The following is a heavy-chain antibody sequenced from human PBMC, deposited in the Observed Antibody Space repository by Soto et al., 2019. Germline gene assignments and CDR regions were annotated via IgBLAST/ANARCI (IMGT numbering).Heavy chain of an antibody. V-gene: IGHV3-48*02. CDR3: ARGAVTGTSLFDY. Sequence: PGGSLRLSCAVSGFTLTTYSMNWVRQAPGKGLEWISFINKNGFTIYYADSVKGRFTISRDYAKNSLYLQTDSLRHEDTAVYYCARGAVTGTSLFDYWGLGTLVTVSS. CDR1: GFTLTTYS. CDR2: INKNGFTI. D-gene: IGHD6-19*01. J-gene: IGHJ4*02.